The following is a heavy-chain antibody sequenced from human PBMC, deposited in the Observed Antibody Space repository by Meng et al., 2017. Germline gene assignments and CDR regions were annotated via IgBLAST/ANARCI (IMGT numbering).Heavy chain of an antibody. D-gene: IGHD5-12*01. V-gene: IGHV3-23*04. CDR2: ISGSGIFT. CDR1: GSTFSSYS. CDR3: AKDGFVA. J-gene: IGHJ4*02. Sequence: EMQLVGSGGGLGKAGGSLGLSCAASGSTFSSYSMNWVRQAPGKGLEGVSGISGSGIFTYYANSVRGRFTISRDNSKNTLFLQMNSLRAEDTAIYYCAKDGFVAGGQGTLVTVSS.